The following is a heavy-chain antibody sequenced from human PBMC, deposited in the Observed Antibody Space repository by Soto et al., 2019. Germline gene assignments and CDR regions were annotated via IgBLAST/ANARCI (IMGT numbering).Heavy chain of an antibody. CDR2: IFHSGST. J-gene: IGHJ4*02. Sequence: SGAVCVTCSVPGGVMRSLNRWSWVRQPPGKGLEWIGEIFHSGSTNYNPSLKTRVTISVDKSKNQFSLKLSSVTAADTAVYYCARVYSGSYSDSWGQG. CDR3: ARVYSGSYSDS. V-gene: IGHV4-4*02. D-gene: IGHD1-26*01. CDR1: GGVMRSLNR.